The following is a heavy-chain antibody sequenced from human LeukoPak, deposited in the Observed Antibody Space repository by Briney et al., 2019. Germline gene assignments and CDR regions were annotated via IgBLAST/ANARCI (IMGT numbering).Heavy chain of an antibody. Sequence: SETLSLTCTVSGGSVSSGSYYWSWIRQPPGKGLEWIGYIYYSGSTDYNPSPKSRVTISVDTSKNQFSLKLSSVTAADTAVYYCARPRKDSSGWYNFDYWGQGTLVTVSS. J-gene: IGHJ4*02. CDR2: IYYSGST. D-gene: IGHD6-19*01. CDR3: ARPRKDSSGWYNFDY. V-gene: IGHV4-61*01. CDR1: GGSVSSGSYY.